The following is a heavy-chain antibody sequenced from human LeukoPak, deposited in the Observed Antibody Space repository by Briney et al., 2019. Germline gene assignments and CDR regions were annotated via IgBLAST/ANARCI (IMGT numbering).Heavy chain of an antibody. V-gene: IGHV3-7*03. CDR1: GFTFSDYW. CDR2: IKQDGTEK. Sequence: GGSLRLSCAASGFTFSDYWMSWVRQAPGKGLEWVANIKQDGTEKNYLDSVKGRFILSRDNAKNSLYLQLNFLRADDTAVYYCARDSRRVGATRGSDLWGQGTLVTVSS. J-gene: IGHJ5*02. CDR3: ARDSRRVGATRGSDL. D-gene: IGHD1-26*01.